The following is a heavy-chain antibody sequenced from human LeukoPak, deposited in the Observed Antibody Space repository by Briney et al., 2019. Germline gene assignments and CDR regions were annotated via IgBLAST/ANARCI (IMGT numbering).Heavy chain of an antibody. CDR3: ARGRGSSSWYFDY. Sequence: GGSVRLSCAASGVTFSSYCMSWVRQAPGKGLEWVADIKQDGSEKYYVDSVKGQFTISRDNAKNSLYLQMNSLRAEDTAVYYCARGRGSSSWYFDYWGQGTLVTVSS. V-gene: IGHV3-7*03. J-gene: IGHJ4*02. D-gene: IGHD6-13*01. CDR2: IKQDGSEK. CDR1: GVTFSSYC.